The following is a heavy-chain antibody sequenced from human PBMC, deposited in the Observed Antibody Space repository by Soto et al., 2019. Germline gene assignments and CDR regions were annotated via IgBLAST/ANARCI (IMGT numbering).Heavy chain of an antibody. CDR1: GYSISSGYY. V-gene: IGHV4-38-2*01. Sequence: SETLSLTCAVSGYSISSGYYWGWLRQPPGKGLEWIGSIHHGRRTYDNPSLNSRVTLSIAMTNNHVSLLLNSLNAAYTAVYYCARVGPLVPYYYDSSPYTFENWFDPWGQGTLVTGSS. CDR2: IHHGRRT. J-gene: IGHJ5*02. D-gene: IGHD3-22*01. CDR3: ARVGPLVPYYYDSSPYTFENWFDP.